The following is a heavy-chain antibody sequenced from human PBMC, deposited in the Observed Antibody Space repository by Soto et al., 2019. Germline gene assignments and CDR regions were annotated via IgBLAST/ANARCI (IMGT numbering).Heavy chain of an antibody. CDR1: GFTFDDYG. Sequence: PGGSLRLSCAASGFTFDDYGMSWVRQAPGKGLEWVSGINWNGGSTGYAESVKGRFTISRDHAKNSLYLQMNSLRAEDTAVYYCAKIGLPYCTNGVCYKDYYYYMAVWGKGTTVTVSS. CDR3: AKIGLPYCTNGVCYKDYYYYMAV. V-gene: IGHV3-20*04. D-gene: IGHD2-8*01. CDR2: INWNGGST. J-gene: IGHJ6*03.